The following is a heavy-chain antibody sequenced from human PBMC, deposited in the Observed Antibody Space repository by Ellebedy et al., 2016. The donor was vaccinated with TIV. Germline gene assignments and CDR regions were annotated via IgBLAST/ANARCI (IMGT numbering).Heavy chain of an antibody. J-gene: IGHJ6*02. CDR3: ATTLGCSSTSCYAGYYYYYGMDV. CDR2: IWYDGSNK. Sequence: GESLKISCAASGFTFSSYGMHWVRQAPGKGLEWVAVIWYDGSNKYYADSVKGRFTISRDNSKNTLDLQMNSLRAEDTAVYYCATTLGCSSTSCYAGYYYYYGMDVWGQGTTVTVSS. V-gene: IGHV3-33*01. D-gene: IGHD2-2*01. CDR1: GFTFSSYG.